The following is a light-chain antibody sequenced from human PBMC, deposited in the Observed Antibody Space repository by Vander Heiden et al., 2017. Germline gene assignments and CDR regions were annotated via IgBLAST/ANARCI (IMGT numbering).Light chain of an antibody. J-gene: IGLJ2*01. V-gene: IGLV3-21*02. CDR3: QVWDSSSDHVV. CDR2: DGG. Sequence: SYVLTQPPPVSGAPGQPARITRGANNLSSKSCYWYQQKPGQAPVLVVDDGGDRPSGIPERFSGSNSENTATLTISRVEAGDEADYYCQVWDSSSDHVVFGGGTKVTVL. CDR1: NLSSKS.